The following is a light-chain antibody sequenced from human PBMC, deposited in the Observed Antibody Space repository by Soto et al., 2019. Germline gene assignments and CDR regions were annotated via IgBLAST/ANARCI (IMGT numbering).Light chain of an antibody. CDR2: AAS. CDR1: QGINIF. J-gene: IGKJ2*01. Sequence: DIQLTQSPSFLSASVGDRVTITCRASQGINIFLAWFQQKPGKDPNLLISAASTLQSGVPSRFSGSGSETEFTLTITSLQPEDSATYYCQQRNSYPRTFGQGTKVEIK. V-gene: IGKV1-9*01. CDR3: QQRNSYPRT.